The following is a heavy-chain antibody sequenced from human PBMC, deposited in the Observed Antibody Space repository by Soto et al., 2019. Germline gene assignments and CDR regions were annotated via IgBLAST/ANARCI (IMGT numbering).Heavy chain of an antibody. D-gene: IGHD3-10*01. Sequence: EVQLVESGGGLVQPGGSLRLSCAASGFTFSDYWMSWVRQAPGKGLECVANIKTDGSEKYYVDPVKSRFTISRDNGKNSLYLQMNSLRAEDTAVYYCASSMGRGGNDYWGQGTLVAVSS. CDR1: GFTFSDYW. V-gene: IGHV3-7*05. CDR2: IKTDGSEK. CDR3: ASSMGRGGNDY. J-gene: IGHJ4*02.